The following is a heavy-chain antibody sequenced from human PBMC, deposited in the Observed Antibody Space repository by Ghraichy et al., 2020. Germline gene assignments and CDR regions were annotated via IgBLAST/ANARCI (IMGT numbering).Heavy chain of an antibody. V-gene: IGHV1-18*04. CDR3: ARDYEDISEEDYFDY. D-gene: IGHD2-15*01. Sequence: ASVKVSSKASGYTFTRYGISWVRQAPGQGLEWMGWVSGYNGRAHYAQKVQGRVTMTTDTSTNTAYMELRSLRSDDTAAYYCARDYEDISEEDYFDYWGQGTLVTVSS. J-gene: IGHJ4*02. CDR1: GYTFTRYG. CDR2: VSGYNGRA.